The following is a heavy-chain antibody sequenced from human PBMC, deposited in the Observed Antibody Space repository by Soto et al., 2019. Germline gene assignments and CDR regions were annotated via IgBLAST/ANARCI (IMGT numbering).Heavy chain of an antibody. CDR1: GYCISSGYY. CDR3: ARHSSQWYYYDSTRIVGAFHI. J-gene: IGHJ3*02. Sequence: SETLSLTCAVCGYCISSGYYWGWIRQPPGKGLGWIGSIYHSGSTYYNPSLKSRGTISVDTSKNQCSLKLRSVTAADTAVYYCARHSSQWYYYDSTRIVGAFHIWGPGTMVTVSS. D-gene: IGHD3-22*01. CDR2: IYHSGST. V-gene: IGHV4-38-2*01.